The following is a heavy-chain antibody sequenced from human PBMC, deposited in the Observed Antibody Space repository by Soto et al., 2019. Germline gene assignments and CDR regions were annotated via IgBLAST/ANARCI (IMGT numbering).Heavy chain of an antibody. J-gene: IGHJ3*02. CDR2: ISWDGGST. Sequence: GGSLRLSCAASGFTFDDYTMHWVRQAPGKGLEWVSLISWDGGSTYYADSVKGRFTVPRDNSKNSLYLQMNSLRTEDTALYYCAKGFIQLWNVGAFDIWGQGTMVTVSS. CDR3: AKGFIQLWNVGAFDI. D-gene: IGHD5-18*01. V-gene: IGHV3-43*01. CDR1: GFTFDDYT.